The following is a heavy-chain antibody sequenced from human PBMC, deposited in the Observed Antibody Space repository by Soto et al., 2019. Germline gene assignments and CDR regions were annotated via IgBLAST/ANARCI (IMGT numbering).Heavy chain of an antibody. CDR2: IYYSGST. CDR1: GGSISSYY. J-gene: IGHJ5*02. D-gene: IGHD4-4*01. CDR3: ARPVGLDSNDGGWFDP. Sequence: QVQLQESGPGLVKPSETLSLTCTVSGGSISSYYWSWIRQPPGKGLEWIGYIYYSGSTNYNPSLKSRVTISVDTSKNQFSLKLSSVTAADTAVYYCARPVGLDSNDGGWFDPWGQGTLVTVSS. V-gene: IGHV4-59*08.